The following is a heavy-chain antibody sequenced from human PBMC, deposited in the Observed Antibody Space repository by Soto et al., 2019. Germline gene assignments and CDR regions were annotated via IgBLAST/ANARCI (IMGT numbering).Heavy chain of an antibody. D-gene: IGHD2-2*01. Sequence: ASVNVSCKASGYTFTSYGISWVRQAPGQGLEWMGWISAYNGNTNYAQKLQGRVTMTTDTSTSTAYMELRSLRSDDTAVYYCARDIVVVPAAPRTFDYWGQGTLVTVSS. V-gene: IGHV1-18*01. CDR2: ISAYNGNT. CDR3: ARDIVVVPAAPRTFDY. CDR1: GYTFTSYG. J-gene: IGHJ4*02.